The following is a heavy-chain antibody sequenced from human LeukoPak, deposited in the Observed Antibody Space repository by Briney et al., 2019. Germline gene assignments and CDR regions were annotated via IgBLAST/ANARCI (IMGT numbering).Heavy chain of an antibody. CDR3: ARGVAEPTIFGRDWIEERNFDY. CDR2: IIPIFGTA. J-gene: IGHJ4*02. Sequence: SVKVSCKASGGTSSSYAISWVRQAPGQGLEWMGGIIPIFGTANYAQKFQGRVTITADESTSTAYMELSSLRSEDTAVYYCARGVAEPTIFGRDWIEERNFDYWGQGTLVTVSS. D-gene: IGHD3-3*01. V-gene: IGHV1-69*13. CDR1: GGTSSSYA.